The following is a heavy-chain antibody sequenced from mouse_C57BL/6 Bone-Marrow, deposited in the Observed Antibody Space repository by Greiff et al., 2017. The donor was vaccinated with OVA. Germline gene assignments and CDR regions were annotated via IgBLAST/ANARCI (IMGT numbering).Heavy chain of an antibody. V-gene: IGHV5-6*02. CDR2: ISSGGSYT. D-gene: IGHD1-1*01. CDR3: ARDYYGSDY. Sequence: VKLVESGGDLVKPGGSLKLSCAASGFTFSSYGMSWVRQTPDKRLEWVATISSGGSYTYYPDSVKGRFTISRDNAKNTLYLQMSSLKSEDTAMYYCARDYYGSDYWGQGTTLTVSS. CDR1: GFTFSSYG. J-gene: IGHJ2*01.